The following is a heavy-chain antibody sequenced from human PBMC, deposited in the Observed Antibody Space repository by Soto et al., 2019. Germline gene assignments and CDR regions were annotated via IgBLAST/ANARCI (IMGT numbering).Heavy chain of an antibody. V-gene: IGHV1-3*01. CDR2: INANNGNP. J-gene: IGHJ4*02. Sequence: QVLLVQSGAEVKKPGASVQISCKASGYTFTTYDMHWVRQAPGQRLEWMGSINANNGNPKYSQRFQGRATFTRDTSATTGYMDLSSLISEDTAVYYCVVSRGWWAFPYWGQGTLVTVS. CDR3: VVSRGWWAFPY. D-gene: IGHD6-13*01. CDR1: GYTFTTYD.